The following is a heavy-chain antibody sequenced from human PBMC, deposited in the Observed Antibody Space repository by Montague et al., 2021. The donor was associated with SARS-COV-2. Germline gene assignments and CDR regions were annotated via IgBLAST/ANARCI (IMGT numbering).Heavy chain of an antibody. Sequence: SETLSLTCTVSGGSISGSSYYWGWIRQPPGKGLEWIGSIYYSGSTYYNPSLKSRVTISVDTSKNQFPLKLSSVTAADTAVYYCARGLDPWGQGTLVTVSS. CDR2: IYYSGST. CDR3: ARGLDP. J-gene: IGHJ5*02. V-gene: IGHV4-39*01. CDR1: GGSISGSSYY.